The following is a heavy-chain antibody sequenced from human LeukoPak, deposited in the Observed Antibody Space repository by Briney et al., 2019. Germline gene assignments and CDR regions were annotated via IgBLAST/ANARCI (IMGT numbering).Heavy chain of an antibody. D-gene: IGHD6-13*01. CDR3: AREGQQLYYFDY. CDR1: GYTFTGYY. CDR2: INPNSGGT. Sequence: GASVKVSCKASGYTFTGYYMHWVRQAPGQGLEWMGWINPNSGGTNYAQKFQGRVTLTRDTSTSTVYMELSSLRSEDTAVYYCAREGQQLYYFDYWGQGTLVTVSS. V-gene: IGHV1-2*02. J-gene: IGHJ4*02.